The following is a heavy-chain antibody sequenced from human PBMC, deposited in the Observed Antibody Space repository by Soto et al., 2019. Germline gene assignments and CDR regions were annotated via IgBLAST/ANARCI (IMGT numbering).Heavy chain of an antibody. V-gene: IGHV3-15*07. J-gene: IGHJ6*02. Sequence: GGSLRLSCAASGFTFSNAWMNWVRQAPGKGLEWVGRIKSKTDGGTTDYAAPVKGRFTISRDDSKNTLYLQMNSLKTEDTAVYYCTTKYYYDSSGYSSHYYYYGMDVWGQGTTVTVSS. CDR2: IKSKTDGGTT. CDR1: GFTFSNAW. D-gene: IGHD3-22*01. CDR3: TTKYYYDSSGYSSHYYYYGMDV.